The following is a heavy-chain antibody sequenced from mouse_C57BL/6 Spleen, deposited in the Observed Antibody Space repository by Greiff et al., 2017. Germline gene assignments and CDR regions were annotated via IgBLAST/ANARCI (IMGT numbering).Heavy chain of an antibody. J-gene: IGHJ2*01. Sequence: QVQLQQSGAELVRPGASVTLSCKASGYTFTDYEMHWVKQTPVHGLEWIGAIDPETGGTAYNQKFKGKAILTAAKSSSTAYMELRSLTSEDSAVYYCTRKGLYGSRAFDYWGQGTTLTVSS. CDR1: GYTFTDYE. V-gene: IGHV1-15*01. CDR2: IDPETGGT. D-gene: IGHD1-1*01. CDR3: TRKGLYGSRAFDY.